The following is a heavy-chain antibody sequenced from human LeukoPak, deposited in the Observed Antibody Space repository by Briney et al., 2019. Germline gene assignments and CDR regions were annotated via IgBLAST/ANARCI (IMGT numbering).Heavy chain of an antibody. Sequence: SETLSLTCAVYGGSFSGYYWSWIRQPPGKGLEWIGEINHSGSTNYNPSLKSRVTISVDTSKNQFSLKLSSVTAADTAVYYCAREGDGYNYSWFDPWGQGTLVTVSS. CDR1: GGSFSGYY. CDR3: AREGDGYNYSWFDP. V-gene: IGHV4-34*01. D-gene: IGHD5-24*01. CDR2: INHSGST. J-gene: IGHJ5*02.